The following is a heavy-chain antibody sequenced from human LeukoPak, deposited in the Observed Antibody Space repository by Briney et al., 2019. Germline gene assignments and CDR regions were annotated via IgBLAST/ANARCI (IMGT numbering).Heavy chain of an antibody. D-gene: IGHD5-18*01. CDR2: INPNSGGT. CDR3: ARGRYSYGRDPFDY. Sequence: ASVTVSCKASGYTFTGYYMHWVRQAPGQGLEWMGWINPNSGGTNYAQKFQGRVTMTRDTSISTAYMELSRLRSDDTAVYYCARGRYSYGRDPFDYWGQGTLVTVSS. CDR1: GYTFTGYY. J-gene: IGHJ4*02. V-gene: IGHV1-2*02.